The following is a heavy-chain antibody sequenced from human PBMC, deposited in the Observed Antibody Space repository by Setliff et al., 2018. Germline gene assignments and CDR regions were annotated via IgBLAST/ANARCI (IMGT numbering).Heavy chain of an antibody. CDR2: ISGSGGST. J-gene: IGHJ5*02. CDR3: TLANCDANCAGLNWFDP. D-gene: IGHD2-21*02. V-gene: IGHV3-23*01. Sequence: GGSLRLSCTASGFTFSNAWMTWVRQAPGKGLEWVSAISGSGGSTYYADSVKGRFTISRDNSKNTLYLQMNSLKTEDTAVYYCTLANCDANCAGLNWFDPWGQGTLVTVSS. CDR1: GFTFSNAW.